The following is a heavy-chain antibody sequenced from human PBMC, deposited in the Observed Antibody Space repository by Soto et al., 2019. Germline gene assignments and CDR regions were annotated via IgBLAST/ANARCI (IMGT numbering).Heavy chain of an antibody. CDR3: AKVSGYDQNFDY. CDR2: ISGSGGST. Sequence: EVQLLESGGGLVQPGGSLRLSCAASGFTFSSYAMSWVRQAPGKGLEWVSAISGSGGSTYYADSVKGRFTISRDNSKNTLYLQMNSLRAVDTAVYYCAKVSGYDQNFDYWGQGTLVTVSS. CDR1: GFTFSSYA. J-gene: IGHJ4*02. V-gene: IGHV3-23*01. D-gene: IGHD5-12*01.